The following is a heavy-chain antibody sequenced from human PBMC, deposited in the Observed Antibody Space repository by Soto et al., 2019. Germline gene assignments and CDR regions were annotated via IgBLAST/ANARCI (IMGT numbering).Heavy chain of an antibody. D-gene: IGHD2-2*01. V-gene: IGHV3-23*01. Sequence: EVQLLESGGGLVQPGGSLRLSCAASGFSFSTYAMSWVRQAPGKGLEWVSGISAGGGNTYYADSVRGRFTISRDNSKNTVDLQISSLRAEDTALYYYAKHSEYQLLSWLDPWGLGTLVTVSS. CDR2: ISAGGGNT. CDR1: GFSFSTYA. CDR3: AKHSEYQLLSWLDP. J-gene: IGHJ5*02.